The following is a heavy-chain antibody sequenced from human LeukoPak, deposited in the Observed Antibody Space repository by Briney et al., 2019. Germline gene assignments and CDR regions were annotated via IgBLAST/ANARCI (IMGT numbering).Heavy chain of an antibody. D-gene: IGHD1-26*01. CDR2: IIPIFGTA. V-gene: IGHV1-69*05. CDR3: ARGERVGATTQMDY. Sequence: SVKVSCKASGGTFSSYAISWVRQAPGQGLEWMGGIIPIFGTANYAQKFQGRVTITTDESTSTAYMELSSLRSEDTAVYYCARGERVGATTQMDYWGQGALVIVSS. J-gene: IGHJ4*02. CDR1: GGTFSSYA.